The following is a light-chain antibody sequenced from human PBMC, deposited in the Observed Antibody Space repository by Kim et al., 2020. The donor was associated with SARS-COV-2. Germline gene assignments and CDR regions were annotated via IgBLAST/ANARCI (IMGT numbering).Light chain of an antibody. J-gene: IGKJ1*01. V-gene: IGKV1-5*01. CDR1: QSVRSW. CDR2: DAS. Sequence: DIEMTQSPSTLSASIGDRVTITCRASQSVRSWLAWYQQKPGKAPKLLIYDASSLEGGVPSRFSGSGSGTEFTLTISSLQPDDSATYYCQQYNSYWTFGQGTKVDIK. CDR3: QQYNSYWT.